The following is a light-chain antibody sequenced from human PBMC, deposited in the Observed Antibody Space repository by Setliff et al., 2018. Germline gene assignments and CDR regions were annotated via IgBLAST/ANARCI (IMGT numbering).Light chain of an antibody. CDR2: SNN. V-gene: IGLV1-44*01. Sequence: QSVLTQPPSASGTPGQRVTISCSGSSSNIGTNTVNWYQQLPGTAPKLLIYSNNQRPSGAPDRFSGSESGTSASLAISGLQSEDEADYYCAAWDDSLNGQVFGTGTKVTVL. J-gene: IGLJ1*01. CDR3: AAWDDSLNGQV. CDR1: SSNIGTNT.